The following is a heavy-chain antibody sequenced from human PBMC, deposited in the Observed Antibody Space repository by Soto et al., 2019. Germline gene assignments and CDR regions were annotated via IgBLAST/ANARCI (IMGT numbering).Heavy chain of an antibody. CDR1: GGSISTSNS. CDR2: IYHSGST. Sequence: SETLSLTCAASGGSISTSNSWRWVRPPPGKGLEWIGEIYHSGSTNYNPSLKSRVTISVDKSKNQFSLKLSSATAADSAVYYCARDVRFCFSTSCKGAFDIWGQGTMVS. D-gene: IGHD2-2*01. J-gene: IGHJ3*02. CDR3: ARDVRFCFSTSCKGAFDI. V-gene: IGHV4-4*02.